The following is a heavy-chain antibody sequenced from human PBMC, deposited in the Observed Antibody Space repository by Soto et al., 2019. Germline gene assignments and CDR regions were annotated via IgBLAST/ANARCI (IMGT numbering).Heavy chain of an antibody. J-gene: IGHJ5*02. CDR3: ARDRLGIAAAGTKYGYNWFDP. V-gene: IGHV1-69*13. D-gene: IGHD6-13*01. CDR1: GRPFSSYA. CDR2: IIPILGTA. Sequence: SVQVSCKASGRPFSSYALSWPRHAPGQGLEWMGGIIPILGTANYAQKFQGRVTITADESTSTAYMELSSLRAEDTAVYYFARDRLGIAAAGTKYGYNWFDPGGQGTLVTVS.